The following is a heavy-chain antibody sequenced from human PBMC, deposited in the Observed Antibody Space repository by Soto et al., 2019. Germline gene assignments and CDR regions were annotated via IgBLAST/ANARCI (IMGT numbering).Heavy chain of an antibody. CDR3: SRLGGYYDSSGYYLDY. D-gene: IGHD3-22*01. CDR1: GGTFSSYA. Sequence: QVQLVQSGAEVKKPGSSVKVSCKASGGTFSSYAISWVRQAPGQGLEWMGGIIPIFGTANYAQKFQGRVTITADESTSTAYMELSSLRSEDTAVYYCSRLGGYYDSSGYYLDYWGQGTLVTVSS. J-gene: IGHJ4*02. CDR2: IIPIFGTA. V-gene: IGHV1-69*01.